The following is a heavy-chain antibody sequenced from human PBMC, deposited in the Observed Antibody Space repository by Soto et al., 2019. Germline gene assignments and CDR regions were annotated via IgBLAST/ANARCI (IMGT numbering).Heavy chain of an antibody. CDR2: INHSGST. Sequence: QVQLQQWGAGLLKPSETLSLNCAVYGGFFRGYYWSWLRHPPGKGLEWIGEINHSGSTNYNPALKSRVTISGDASKNQFSLRLSSVTAADTAVYYCAKTCRFEYCGQGTLVTVSS. J-gene: IGHJ4*02. V-gene: IGHV4-34*01. CDR3: AKTCRFEY. CDR1: GGFFRGYY.